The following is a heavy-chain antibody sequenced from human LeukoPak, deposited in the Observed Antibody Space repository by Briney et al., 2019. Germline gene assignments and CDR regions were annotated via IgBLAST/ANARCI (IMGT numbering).Heavy chain of an antibody. Sequence: PGGSLRLSCAASGFTFSSYGMHWVRQAPGKGLEWVAVISYDGSNKYYADSVKGRFTISRDNSKNTLYLQMNSLRAEDTAVYYCAKVAYSSGADDSKPLEYYYYYYGMDVWGQGTTVTVSS. V-gene: IGHV3-30*18. CDR3: AKVAYSSGADDSKPLEYYYYYYGMDV. J-gene: IGHJ6*02. CDR2: ISYDGSNK. D-gene: IGHD6-19*01. CDR1: GFTFSSYG.